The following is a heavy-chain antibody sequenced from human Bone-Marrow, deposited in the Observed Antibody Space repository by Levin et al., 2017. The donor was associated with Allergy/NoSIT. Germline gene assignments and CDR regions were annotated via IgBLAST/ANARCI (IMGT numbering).Heavy chain of an antibody. CDR2: IHYTGTT. CDR3: ARLYGRPPQNFDS. V-gene: IGHV4-39*01. D-gene: IGHD4-17*01. CDR1: GDSISNNAYY. J-gene: IGHJ4*02. Sequence: GSLRLSCTVSGDSISNNAYYWGWIRQPPGKGLEWVGSIHYTGTTYSTPSLKSRVTLSVDTSKNQFSLRLTSVTAADTAVYSCARLYGRPPQNFDSWGQGILVTVSS.